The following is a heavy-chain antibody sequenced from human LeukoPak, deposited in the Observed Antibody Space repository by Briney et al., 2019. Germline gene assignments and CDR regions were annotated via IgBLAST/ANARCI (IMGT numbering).Heavy chain of an antibody. Sequence: GGSLRLSCAASGFTFSTYSMNWVRQAPGKGLEWVSYISTGSGAMYYADSVKGRFTISRDNAKNSLYLQMSSLRDEDTAMYYCAREDGGLDCWGQGTLVTVSS. CDR1: GFTFSTYS. CDR2: ISTGSGAM. D-gene: IGHD3-10*01. J-gene: IGHJ4*02. V-gene: IGHV3-48*02. CDR3: AREDGGLDC.